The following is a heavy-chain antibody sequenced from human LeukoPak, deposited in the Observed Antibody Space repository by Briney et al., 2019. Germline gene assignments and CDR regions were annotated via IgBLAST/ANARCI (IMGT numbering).Heavy chain of an antibody. CDR1: GGTFSSYA. V-gene: IGHV1-8*02. J-gene: IGHJ5*02. D-gene: IGHD1-14*01. Sequence: GASVKVSCKASGGTFSSYAISWVRQAPGQGLEWMGWVHPDTGYADYAQKFQGRVTMTSDTSISTAYMELSSLRSDDTAVYFCARGPRNDPWGQGTLVTVSS. CDR2: VHPDTGYA. CDR3: ARGPRNDP.